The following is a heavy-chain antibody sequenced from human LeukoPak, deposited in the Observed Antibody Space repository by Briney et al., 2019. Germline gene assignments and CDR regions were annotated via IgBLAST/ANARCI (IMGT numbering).Heavy chain of an antibody. D-gene: IGHD6-13*01. Sequence: GGSLRLSCAASGFAFSNSWLHWVRQAPGKGLEWVARINTHGSSTNYADSVKGRFTISRDNAKNTLYLQMTSLSAEDTAVYYALAGYYYYYMDVWGRGTTVTVSS. J-gene: IGHJ6*03. CDR2: INTHGSST. CDR3: LAGYYYYYMDV. V-gene: IGHV3-74*01. CDR1: GFAFSNSW.